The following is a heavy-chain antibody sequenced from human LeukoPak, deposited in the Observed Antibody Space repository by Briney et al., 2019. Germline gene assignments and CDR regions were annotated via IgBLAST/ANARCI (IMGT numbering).Heavy chain of an antibody. J-gene: IGHJ5*02. CDR2: ISSSSSYI. CDR3: ATEYDILTGYYA. CDR1: GFTFSSYS. D-gene: IGHD3-9*01. V-gene: IGHV3-21*01. Sequence: PGESLRVSFAASGFTFSSYSMNWFRQAPGKGLEWVSSISSSSSYIYYADSVKGRFTISRDNAKNSLYLQMNSLRAEDTAVYYCATEYDILTGYYAWGQGTLVTVSS.